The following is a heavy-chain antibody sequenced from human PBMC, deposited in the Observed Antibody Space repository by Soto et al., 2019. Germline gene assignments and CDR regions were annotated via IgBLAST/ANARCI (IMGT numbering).Heavy chain of an antibody. CDR3: ARGGYSSTWSNLLDRSGLDV. J-gene: IGHJ6*02. CDR1: GGTFSSYA. Sequence: QVPLVQSGAEAKKPGSSVKVSCKTSGGTFSSYAISWVRQAPGQGLEWMGGIVPLFRTTNYAQKFQCRVTITAATSTYTVYVELSGLISGDTAVHYCARGGYSSTWSNLLDRSGLDVWGQGTTVTVSS. V-gene: IGHV1-69*06. D-gene: IGHD6-13*01. CDR2: IVPLFRTT.